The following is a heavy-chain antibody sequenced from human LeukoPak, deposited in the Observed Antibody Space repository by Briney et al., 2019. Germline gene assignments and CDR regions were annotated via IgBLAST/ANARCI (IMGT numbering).Heavy chain of an antibody. Sequence: GGSLRLSCAASGFTFSSYWMSWVRQAPGKGLVWVSRINTDGSYTTYADSVKGRFTISRDNAKNTLYLQMNSLRAEDTAVYYCARSSSGWYGWFDPWGQGTLVTVSS. CDR2: INTDGSYT. CDR1: GFTFSSYW. D-gene: IGHD6-19*01. J-gene: IGHJ5*02. V-gene: IGHV3-74*01. CDR3: ARSSSGWYGWFDP.